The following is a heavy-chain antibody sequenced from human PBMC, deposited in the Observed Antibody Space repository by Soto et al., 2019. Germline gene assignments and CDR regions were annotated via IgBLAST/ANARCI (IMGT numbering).Heavy chain of an antibody. J-gene: IGHJ6*02. CDR2: ISGSGDGT. CDR3: TKSRRGILMVYGFGGMDV. D-gene: IGHD2-8*01. V-gene: IGHV3-23*01. CDR1: GFTVNSHA. Sequence: GGSLRLSCAASGFTVNSHAMSWVRQAPGKGLEWVASISGSGDGTYYGDSVKGRFTISRDSSSSTLYLQMNKLRGEDTAVYFCTKSRRGILMVYGFGGMDVWGQGTMVTVSS.